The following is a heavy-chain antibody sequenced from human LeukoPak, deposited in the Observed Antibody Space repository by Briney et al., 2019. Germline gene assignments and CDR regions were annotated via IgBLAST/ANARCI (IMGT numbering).Heavy chain of an antibody. CDR3: ARGYSGYDPTYFDY. CDR1: GFSISSYY. Sequence: SETLSLTCTVSGFSISSYYWSWIRQPPGKGLEWIGYIYYSGSTNYNPYLKSRVTISVDTSKNQFSLKLSSVTAADTAVYYCARGYSGYDPTYFDYWGQGTLVTVSS. D-gene: IGHD5-12*01. CDR2: IYYSGST. J-gene: IGHJ4*02. V-gene: IGHV4-59*01.